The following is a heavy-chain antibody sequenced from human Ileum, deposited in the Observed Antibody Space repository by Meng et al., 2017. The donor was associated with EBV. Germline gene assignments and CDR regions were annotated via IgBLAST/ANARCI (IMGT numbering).Heavy chain of an antibody. D-gene: IGHD2-8*02. CDR2: IIHGGSP. CDR3: ARRPTGIDY. V-gene: IGHV4-34*12. Sequence: VQLRKWGGGLLKPSGTLSLACAVKGGSLSGAYWNWIRQPPGKGLEWIGEIIHGGSPSYNPSRKSRVTISIDTSKNQWSLMLSSVTAADTAVYYCARRPTGIDYWGQGTLVTVSS. J-gene: IGHJ4*02. CDR1: GGSLSGAY.